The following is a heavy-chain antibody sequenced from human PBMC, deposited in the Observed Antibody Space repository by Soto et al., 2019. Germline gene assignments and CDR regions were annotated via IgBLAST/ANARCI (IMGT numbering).Heavy chain of an antibody. CDR3: TRGRGFGHFTPPFDY. D-gene: IGHD3-10*01. Sequence: QVQLQQWGAGLLKPSETMSLTCAVSGGSFSGYFWSWIRQPPGKGLEWIGEINHSGSTYYNPSLGSRVTVLVDTSRRHFSLKLRSVTAADTAVYFCTRGRGFGHFTPPFDYWGQGTLVTVSS. J-gene: IGHJ4*02. V-gene: IGHV4-34*01. CDR1: GGSFSGYF. CDR2: INHSGST.